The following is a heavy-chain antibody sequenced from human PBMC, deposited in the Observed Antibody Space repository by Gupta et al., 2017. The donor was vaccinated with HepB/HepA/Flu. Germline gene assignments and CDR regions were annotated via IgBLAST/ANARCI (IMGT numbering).Heavy chain of an antibody. CDR1: GFTFSSYA. CDR3: AKWDDLVVVVAAIHAFDI. Sequence: GGSLRLSCAASGFTFSSYAMSWVRQAPGKGLEWVSAISGSGGSTYYADSVKGRFTISRDNSKNTLYLQMNSLRAEDTAVYYCAKWDDLVVVVAAIHAFDIWGQGTMVTVSS. D-gene: IGHD2-15*01. V-gene: IGHV3-23*01. J-gene: IGHJ3*02. CDR2: ISGSGGST.